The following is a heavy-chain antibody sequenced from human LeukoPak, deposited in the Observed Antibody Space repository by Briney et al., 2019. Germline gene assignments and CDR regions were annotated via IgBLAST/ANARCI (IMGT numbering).Heavy chain of an antibody. CDR3: ARHPLSRCTAMPDY. J-gene: IGHJ4*02. V-gene: IGHV4-39*01. Sequence: SETLSLTCTVSGGSISSSSYYWGWIRQPPGKGLEWIGSIYYSGSTYYNPSLKSRVTISVDTSKNQFSLKLSSVTAADTAGYYCARHPLSRCTAMPDYWGQGTLVTVSS. D-gene: IGHD5-18*01. CDR2: IYYSGST. CDR1: GGSISSSSYY.